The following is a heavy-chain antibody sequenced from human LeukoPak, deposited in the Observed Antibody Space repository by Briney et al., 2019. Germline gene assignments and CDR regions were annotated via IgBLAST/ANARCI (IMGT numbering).Heavy chain of an antibody. CDR2: INHSGST. CDR1: GGSFSGYY. D-gene: IGHD5-12*01. V-gene: IGHV4-34*01. J-gene: IGHJ4*02. CDR3: ARGHSGYEALDY. Sequence: ASETLSLTCAVYGGSFSGYYWSWIRQPPGKGLEWIGEINHSGSTNYNPSLKSRVTISVDTSKNQFSLKLSSVTAADTAVYYCARGHSGYEALDYWGQGTLVTVSS.